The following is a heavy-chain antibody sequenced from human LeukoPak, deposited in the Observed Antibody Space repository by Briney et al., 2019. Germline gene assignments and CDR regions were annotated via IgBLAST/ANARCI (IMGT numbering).Heavy chain of an antibody. V-gene: IGHV3-23*01. Sequence: GGSLRLSCAASGFTFSSYAMSWVRQAPGKGLEWVSGISGSGDNTYYADSVKGRFTISRDNSKNTLYLQMNSLIADDTAVYYCAKEGFLEWFLFDYWGQGTLVTVSS. J-gene: IGHJ4*02. CDR2: ISGSGDNT. D-gene: IGHD3-3*01. CDR3: AKEGFLEWFLFDY. CDR1: GFTFSSYA.